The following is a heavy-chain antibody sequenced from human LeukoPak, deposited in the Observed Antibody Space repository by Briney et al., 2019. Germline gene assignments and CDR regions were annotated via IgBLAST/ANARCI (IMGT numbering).Heavy chain of an antibody. V-gene: IGHV3-23*01. CDR1: GFTFSSYA. CDR2: ISGSGGST. D-gene: IGHD3-10*01. J-gene: IGHJ4*02. CDR3: AKSPTMVRGVINTEYIDY. Sequence: PGGSLRLSCAASGFTFSSYAMSWVRQAPGKGLEWVSAISGSGGSTYYADSVKGRFTISRDNSKNTLYLQMNSLRAEDTAVYYCAKSPTMVRGVINTEYIDYWGQGTLVTVSS.